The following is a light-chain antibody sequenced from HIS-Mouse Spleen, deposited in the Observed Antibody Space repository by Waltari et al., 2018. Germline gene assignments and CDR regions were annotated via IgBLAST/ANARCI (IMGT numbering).Light chain of an antibody. Sequence: PGQSITISCTGTSSDVGSYNLVSWYQQHPGKAPKLMIYEGSKRPSGVSNRFSGSKSGNTASLTISGLQAEDEADYYCCSYAGSYRVFGTGTKVTVL. CDR3: CSYAGSYRV. CDR1: SSDVGSYNL. J-gene: IGLJ1*01. V-gene: IGLV2-23*01. CDR2: EGS.